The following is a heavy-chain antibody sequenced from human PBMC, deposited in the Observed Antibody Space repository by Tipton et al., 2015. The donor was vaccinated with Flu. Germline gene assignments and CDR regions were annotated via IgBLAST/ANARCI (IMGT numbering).Heavy chain of an antibody. CDR2: VSSRDDNT. D-gene: IGHD1-26*01. V-gene: IGHV3-23*01. CDR1: GFSFNNYA. CDR3: AKSGGSLLGYFES. Sequence: GSLRLSCTASGFSFNNYAMSWVRQATGRGLERVSGVSSRDDNTHYADSVKGRFNMSRDSTKNTLWLQMSSLRAEDTGMYYCAKSGGSLLGYFESWGQGILVTVSS. J-gene: IGHJ4*02.